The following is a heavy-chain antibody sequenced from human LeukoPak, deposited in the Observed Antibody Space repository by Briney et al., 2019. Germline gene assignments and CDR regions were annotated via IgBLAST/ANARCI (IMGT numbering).Heavy chain of an antibody. J-gene: IGHJ4*02. CDR2: INHSGST. V-gene: IGHV4-34*01. CDR3: ARHPRFYLGWYYFDY. CDR1: GGSFSGYY. Sequence: PSETLSLTCAVYGGSFSGYYWSWIRQPPGKGLEWIGEINHSGSTYYNPSLKSRVTISVDTSKNQFTLKLSSVTAADTAVYYCARHPRFYLGWYYFDYWGQGTLVTVSS. D-gene: IGHD3/OR15-3a*01.